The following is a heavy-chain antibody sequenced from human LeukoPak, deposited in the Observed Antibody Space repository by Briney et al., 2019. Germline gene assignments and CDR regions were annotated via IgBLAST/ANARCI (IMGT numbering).Heavy chain of an antibody. CDR2: IYYSGTT. J-gene: IGHJ4*02. CDR3: ARGVYISAAQYGY. CDR1: GGSISSYY. V-gene: IGHV4-59*01. D-gene: IGHD6-13*01. Sequence: PSETLSLTCTVSGGSISSYYWSWIRQPPGKGLEWIGYIYYSGTTNYNPSLKSRVTISVDTSKNQFSLKLSSVTAADTAVYYCARGVYISAAQYGYWGQGTLVTVSS.